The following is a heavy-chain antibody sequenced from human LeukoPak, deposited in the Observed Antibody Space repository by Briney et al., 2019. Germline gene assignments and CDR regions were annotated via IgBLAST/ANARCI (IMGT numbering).Heavy chain of an antibody. CDR3: ARPSSGWGSYYFDY. CDR1: GYTFTGYY. D-gene: IGHD6-19*01. J-gene: IGHJ4*02. V-gene: IGHV1-2*02. Sequence: ASVKVSCKGSGYTFTGYYMHWVRQAPGQGLEWMGWINPNSGGTNYAQKFQGRVTMTRDTSISTAYMELSRLRSDDTAVYYCARPSSGWGSYYFDYWGQGTLVTVSS. CDR2: INPNSGGT.